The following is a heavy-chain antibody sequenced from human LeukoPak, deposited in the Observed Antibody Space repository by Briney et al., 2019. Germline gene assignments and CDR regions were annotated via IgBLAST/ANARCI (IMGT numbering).Heavy chain of an antibody. D-gene: IGHD2-2*02. J-gene: IGHJ4*02. CDR2: INPNSGGT. CDR1: GYTFTGYY. CDR3: ARGYCSSTSCYKVNY. Sequence: ASVKVSCKASGYTFTGYYMHWVRQAPGQGLEWMGRINPNSGGTNYAQKFQGRVTMTRDTSISTAYMELSRLRSDDTAVYYCARGYCSSTSCYKVNYWGQGTLVTVSS. V-gene: IGHV1-2*06.